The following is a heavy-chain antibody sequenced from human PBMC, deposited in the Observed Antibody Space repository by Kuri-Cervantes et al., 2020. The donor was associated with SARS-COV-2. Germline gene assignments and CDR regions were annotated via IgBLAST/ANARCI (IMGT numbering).Heavy chain of an antibody. J-gene: IGHJ6*03. D-gene: IGHD4-17*01. V-gene: IGHV3-30*02. CDR2: IRYDGSNK. CDR1: GFTFSSYA. Sequence: LTCAASGFTFSSYAMHWVRQAPGKGLEWVAFIRYDGSNKYYADSVKGRFTISRDNSKNTLYLQMSSLRAEDTAVYYCAKDSLRRPFYYYYYYMDVWGKGTTVTVSS. CDR3: AKDSLRRPFYYYYYYMDV.